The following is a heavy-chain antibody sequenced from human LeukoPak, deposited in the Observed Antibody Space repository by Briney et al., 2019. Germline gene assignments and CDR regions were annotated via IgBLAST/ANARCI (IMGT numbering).Heavy chain of an antibody. J-gene: IGHJ3*02. Sequence: GGSLRLSCAASGFTFSSYSMNWVRQAPGKGLEWVSSISSSSSYIYYADSVKGRFTISRDNAKNSLYLQMNSLRAEDTAVYYCARAGGLYNWNFGDAIDIWGQGTRVTASS. V-gene: IGHV3-21*01. CDR3: ARAGGLYNWNFGDAIDI. CDR2: ISSSSSYI. D-gene: IGHD1-20*01. CDR1: GFTFSSYS.